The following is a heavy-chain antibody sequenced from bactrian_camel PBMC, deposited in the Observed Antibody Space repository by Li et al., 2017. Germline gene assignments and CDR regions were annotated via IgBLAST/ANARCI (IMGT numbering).Heavy chain of an antibody. D-gene: IGHD1*01. J-gene: IGHJ4*01. CDR1: GFTFSAYG. V-gene: IGHV3S6*01. CDR2: IYGSGSAA. CDR3: AADATIVTKAGCYVGFIPEYDF. Sequence: VQLVESGGGLVQPGVSLRVSCVGSGFTFSAYGMSWFRQGPGKGLEWVAGIYGSGSAAWVADTVEGRFTISRDNAKNTLYLQMNSLKAEDTAMYYCAADATIVTKAGCYVGFIPEYDFRGQGTQVTVS.